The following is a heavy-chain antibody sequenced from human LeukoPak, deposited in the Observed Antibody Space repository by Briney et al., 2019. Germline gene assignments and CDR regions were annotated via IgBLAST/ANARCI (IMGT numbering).Heavy chain of an antibody. CDR2: IYYSGST. D-gene: IGHD6-13*01. J-gene: IGHJ5*02. CDR3: ARQLGILMPGNWFDP. V-gene: IGHV4-39*01. Sequence: DWVRQAPGKGLEWIGSIYYSGSTYYNPSLKSRVTISVDTSKNQFSLKLSSVTAADTAVYYCARQLGILMPGNWFDPWGQGTLVTVSS.